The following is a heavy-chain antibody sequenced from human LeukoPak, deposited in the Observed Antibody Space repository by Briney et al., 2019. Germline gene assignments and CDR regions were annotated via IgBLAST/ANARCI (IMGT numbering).Heavy chain of an antibody. D-gene: IGHD3-3*01. CDR1: GFTVSSNY. V-gene: IGHV3-66*02. CDR2: IYSGGSP. J-gene: IGHJ3*02. CDR3: ACYLRFLGHDAFDI. Sequence: PGGSLGLSCAASGFTVSSNYMSWVRQAPGKGLEWVSVIYSGGSPYYADSVKGRFTISRDNSKNTLYLQMNSLRAEDTAVYYCACYLRFLGHDAFDIWGQGTMVTVSS.